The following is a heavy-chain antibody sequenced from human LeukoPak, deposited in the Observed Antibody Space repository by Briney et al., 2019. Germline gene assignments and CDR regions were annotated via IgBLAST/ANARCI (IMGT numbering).Heavy chain of an antibody. Sequence: GGSLRLSCAASGFIFSDYYMSWIRQAPGKGLERVSYISSSGSYTNSADSVKGRFTISRDNAKNSLYLQMNSLRAEDTAVYYCARGASYCSGGSCYDYWGQGTLLTVSS. J-gene: IGHJ4*02. CDR3: ARGASYCSGGSCYDY. CDR1: GFIFSDYY. CDR2: ISSSGSYT. V-gene: IGHV3-11*03. D-gene: IGHD2-15*01.